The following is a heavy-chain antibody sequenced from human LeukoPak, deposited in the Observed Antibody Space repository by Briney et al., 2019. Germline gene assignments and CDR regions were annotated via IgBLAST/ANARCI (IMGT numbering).Heavy chain of an antibody. V-gene: IGHV4-39*01. CDR1: GGSISSSSYY. D-gene: IGHD3-10*01. Sequence: SETLSLTCTVSGGSISSSSYYWCWIRHPPGKGVEGIGSIYYSGSTYYNPSRKSRVPISVDTSKNHFSLKLSPVTAADTAFYSYARHPNVGTYYYGSGSLNWFDPWGQGTLVTVSS. J-gene: IGHJ5*02. CDR3: ARHPNVGTYYYGSGSLNWFDP. CDR2: IYYSGST.